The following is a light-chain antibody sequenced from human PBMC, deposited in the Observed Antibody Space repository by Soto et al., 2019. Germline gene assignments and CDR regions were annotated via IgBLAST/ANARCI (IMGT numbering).Light chain of an antibody. V-gene: IGKV1-5*01. J-gene: IGKJ1*01. CDR1: QSVSGW. Sequence: IQLTQSPSSLSASVGDTVTVTCRASQSVSGWLAWYQQKPGEAPKLLIYDASALPRGVPSRFSGSGSGTEFTLSISSLQPDDFATYYCQQYHTYPRTFGQGTKVDIK. CDR3: QQYHTYPRT. CDR2: DAS.